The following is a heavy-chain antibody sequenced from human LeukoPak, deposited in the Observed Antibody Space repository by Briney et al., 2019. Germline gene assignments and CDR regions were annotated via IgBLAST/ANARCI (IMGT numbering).Heavy chain of an antibody. CDR3: ARQERHSSSWYSPNDY. D-gene: IGHD6-13*01. V-gene: IGHV1-2*02. J-gene: IGHJ4*02. CDR1: GYTFTGYY. Sequence: ASVKVSCKASGYTFTGYYMHWVRQAPGQGLEWMGWINPNSGGTNYAQKFQGRVTMTRNTSISTAYMELSSLRSEDTAVYYCARQERHSSSWYSPNDYWGQGTLVTVSS. CDR2: INPNSGGT.